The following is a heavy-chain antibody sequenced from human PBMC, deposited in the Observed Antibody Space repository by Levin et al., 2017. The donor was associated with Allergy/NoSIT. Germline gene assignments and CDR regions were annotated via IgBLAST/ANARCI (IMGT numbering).Heavy chain of an antibody. CDR1: GFTFSSYD. D-gene: IGHD6-13*01. CDR2: IGTAGDT. CDR3: ARDGRGSSWYYYYYGMDV. J-gene: IGHJ6*02. Sequence: QPGGSLRLSCAASGFTFSSYDMHWVRQATGKGLEWVSAIGTAGDTYYPGSVKGRFTISRENAKNSLYLQMNSLRAGDTAVYYCARDGRGSSWYYYYYGMDVWGQGTTVTVSS. V-gene: IGHV3-13*01.